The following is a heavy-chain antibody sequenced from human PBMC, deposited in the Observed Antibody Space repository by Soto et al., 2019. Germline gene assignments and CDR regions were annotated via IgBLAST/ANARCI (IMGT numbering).Heavy chain of an antibody. CDR2: IIPRSATS. CDR3: AREGLVLVPTTVNSDYYYYAMDV. D-gene: IGHD2-2*01. V-gene: IGHV1-69*13. CDR1: GYTFNSYG. J-gene: IGHJ6*02. Sequence: SVKVSCKASGYTFNSYGITWMRQAPGQGLEWMGGIIPRSATSNYAQKFQGRVTITADESTNTAYMELSSLRSEDTAVYYCAREGLVLVPTTVNSDYYYYAMDVWGQGTTVTVSS.